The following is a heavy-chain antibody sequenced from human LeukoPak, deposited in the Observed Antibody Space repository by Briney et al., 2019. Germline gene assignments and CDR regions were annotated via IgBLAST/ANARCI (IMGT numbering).Heavy chain of an antibody. CDR3: ASFPLKGYCSGGSCYSGWFDP. CDR1: GGSISSGGYS. J-gene: IGHJ5*02. D-gene: IGHD2-15*01. CDR2: IYHSGST. V-gene: IGHV4-30-2*01. Sequence: ASQTLSLTCAVSGGSISSGGYSWSWIRQPPGKGLEWIGYIYHSGSTYYNPSLKSRVTISVDRSKNQFSLKLSSVTAADTAVYYCASFPLKGYCSGGSCYSGWFDPWGQGTLVTVSS.